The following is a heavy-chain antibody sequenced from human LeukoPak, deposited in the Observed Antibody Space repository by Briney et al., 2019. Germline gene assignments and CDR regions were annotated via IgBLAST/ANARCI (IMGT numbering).Heavy chain of an antibody. Sequence: SETLSLTCTVSGGSIRSYYWSWIRQPPGKGLEWIGYIYYSGSTNYNPSLKSRVTISVDTSKNQLSLKLSSVTAADTAVYYCAIDNSNLGDQPFDYWGQGTLVTVSS. D-gene: IGHD2-21*01. V-gene: IGHV4-59*01. J-gene: IGHJ4*02. CDR3: AIDNSNLGDQPFDY. CDR1: GGSIRSYY. CDR2: IYYSGST.